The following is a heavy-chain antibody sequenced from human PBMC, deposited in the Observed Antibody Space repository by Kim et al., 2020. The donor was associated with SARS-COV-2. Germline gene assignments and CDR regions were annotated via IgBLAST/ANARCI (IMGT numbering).Heavy chain of an antibody. CDR1: GYTFTSYS. J-gene: IGHJ4*02. CDR3: AREDSGYDLLGYSRAVGLDY. CDR2: INPSGGST. D-gene: IGHD5-12*01. Sequence: ASVKVSCKASGYTFTSYSMHWVRQAPGQGLEWMGIINPSGGSTSYAQKFQGRVTMTRDTSTSTVYMELSSLRSEDTAVYYCAREDSGYDLLGYSRAVGLDYWGQGTLVTVSS. V-gene: IGHV1-46*01.